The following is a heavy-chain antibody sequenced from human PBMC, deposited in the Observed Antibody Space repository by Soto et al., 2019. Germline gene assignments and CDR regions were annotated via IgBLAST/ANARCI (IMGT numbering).Heavy chain of an antibody. J-gene: IGHJ6*02. CDR3: ARSPYYDFWSGYYSHYGMDV. Sequence: GASAKVSCKASGYTFTNYAIHWVRQAPGQRLEWMGWINAGNGNTKYSQKFQGRVTITADESTSTAYMELSSLRSEDTAVYYCARSPYYDFWSGYYSHYGMDVWGQGTTVTVSS. D-gene: IGHD3-3*01. CDR1: GYTFTNYA. V-gene: IGHV1-3*01. CDR2: INAGNGNT.